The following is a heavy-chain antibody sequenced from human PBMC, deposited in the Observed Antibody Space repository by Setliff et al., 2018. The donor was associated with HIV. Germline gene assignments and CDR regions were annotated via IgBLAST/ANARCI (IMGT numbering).Heavy chain of an antibody. CDR1: GYTFTDYY. CDR2: INPKSGGI. CDR3: AKDRDETQQLALDN. D-gene: IGHD6-13*01. Sequence: ASVKVSCKASGYTFTDYYMHWVRQAPGQGLEWMGWINPKSGGINYAQKFQGRVTMTRDTSISTAYMELRRLRAEDTAVYYCAKDRDETQQLALDNWGQGTLVTVSS. J-gene: IGHJ4*02. V-gene: IGHV1-2*02.